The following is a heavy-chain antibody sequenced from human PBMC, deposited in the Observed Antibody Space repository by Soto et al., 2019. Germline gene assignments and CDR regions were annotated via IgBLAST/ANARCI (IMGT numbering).Heavy chain of an antibody. CDR3: AHSFYSSGGYYYYGMDV. CDR2: IYWNDDK. D-gene: IGHD6-19*01. J-gene: IGHJ6*02. V-gene: IGHV2-5*01. Sequence: QITLKESGPTLVNPTQTLTLTCTFSGFSLSTSGVGVGWIRQPPGKALEWLALIYWNDDKRYSTSLKSRLTITKDTSKNQVVLTMTNMDPVDTATYYCAHSFYSSGGYYYYGMDVWGQGTTVTVSS. CDR1: GFSLSTSGVG.